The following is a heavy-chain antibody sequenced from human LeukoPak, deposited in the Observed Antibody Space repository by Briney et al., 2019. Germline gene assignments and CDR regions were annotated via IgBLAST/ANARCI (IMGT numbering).Heavy chain of an antibody. J-gene: IGHJ4*02. D-gene: IGHD4-17*01. CDR2: IRPNSGDT. CDR3: ARNYGHNSKYFDF. Sequence: ASVSVSCKASGYTFTDYFIHWVRQAPGQGLEWMGWIRPNSGDTHYAQRFQGRVTMTRDTSVSTAHMELSSLRSDDTAIYYCARNYGHNSKYFDFWGQVALVTVSS. V-gene: IGHV1-2*02. CDR1: GYTFTDYF.